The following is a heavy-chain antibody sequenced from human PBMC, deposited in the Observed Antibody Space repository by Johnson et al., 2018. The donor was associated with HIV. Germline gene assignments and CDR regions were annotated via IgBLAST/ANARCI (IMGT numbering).Heavy chain of an antibody. CDR2: IRYDGSNK. CDR1: GFTFSSYG. V-gene: IGHV3-30*02. CDR3: ARAPGGSPRAAFDI. Sequence: QVQLVESGGGVVQPGGSLRLSCAASGFTFSSYGMHWVRQAPGKGLEWVAFIRYDGSNKYYADSVKGRFTISRDNSKNTLYLQMNSLRAEDTALYYCARAPGGSPRAAFDIWGQGTMVTVSS. J-gene: IGHJ3*02. D-gene: IGHD2-15*01.